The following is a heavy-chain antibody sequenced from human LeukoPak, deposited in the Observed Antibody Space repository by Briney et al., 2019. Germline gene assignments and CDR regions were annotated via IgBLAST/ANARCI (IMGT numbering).Heavy chain of an antibody. CDR2: INSDGSST. D-gene: IGHD3-10*01. CDR3: NTMGIRDAFDI. CDR1: GFTFSSYW. Sequence: GGSLRLSCAPSGFTFSSYWMHWVRQATGKGLVWVSRINSDGSSTRYADSVKGRFTISRDNAKNTVYLQMNSLTTEDTAVYYCNTMGIRDAFDIWGQGTMVTVSS. J-gene: IGHJ3*02. V-gene: IGHV3-74*01.